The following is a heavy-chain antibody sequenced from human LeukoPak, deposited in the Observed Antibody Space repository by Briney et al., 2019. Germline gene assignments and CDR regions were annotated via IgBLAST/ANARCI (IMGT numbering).Heavy chain of an antibody. Sequence: GRSLRLSCAASGFAFDDYAMHWVPQAPGKGLEWVSRISWNSNSIDYADSVKGRFTISRDNAKNSLYLQLNSLRAEDMALYYCARGRYYHDTSGYYSLDYWGQGTLVTVSS. CDR1: GFAFDDYA. CDR2: ISWNSNSI. J-gene: IGHJ4*02. CDR3: ARGRYYHDTSGYYSLDY. D-gene: IGHD3-22*01. V-gene: IGHV3-9*03.